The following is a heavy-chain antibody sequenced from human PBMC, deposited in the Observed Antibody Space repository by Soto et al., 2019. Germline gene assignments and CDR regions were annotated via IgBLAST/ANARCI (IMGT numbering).Heavy chain of an antibody. CDR3: ARADIVVVVAATGWFDS. D-gene: IGHD2-15*01. CDR2: IIPIFGTA. V-gene: IGHV1-69*13. Sequence: SVKVSCKASGGTFSSYAISWVRQAPGQGLEWMGGIIPIFGTANYAQKFQGRVTITADESTSTAYMELSSLRSEDTAVYYCARADIVVVVAATGWFDSWGQGTLVTVSS. CDR1: GGTFSSYA. J-gene: IGHJ5*01.